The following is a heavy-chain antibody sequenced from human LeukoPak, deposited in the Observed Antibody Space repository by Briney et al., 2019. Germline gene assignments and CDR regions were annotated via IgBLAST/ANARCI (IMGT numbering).Heavy chain of an antibody. CDR3: ARDYGYGYDY. V-gene: IGHV3-48*01. CDR1: GFTFSSYS. Sequence: GGSLRLSCAASGFTFSSYSMNWVRQAPGKGLEWVSYISSSSSTIYYADSVKGRFTISRDNARNSLYLQMNSLRAEDTAVYYCARDYGYGYDYWGQGTLVTVSS. J-gene: IGHJ4*02. CDR2: ISSSSSTI. D-gene: IGHD5-18*01.